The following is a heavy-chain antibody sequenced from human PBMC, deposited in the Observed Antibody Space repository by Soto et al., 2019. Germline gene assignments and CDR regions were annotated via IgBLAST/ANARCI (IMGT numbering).Heavy chain of an antibody. CDR2: IYYTGST. D-gene: IGHD3-16*01. CDR3: ARGLGGVSLDYFDL. V-gene: IGHV4-31*03. J-gene: IGHJ4*02. Sequence: QVQLQESGPGLVKPSQTLSLTCTVSGDSIKSAGHFWSWLRQPPGKGLEWLGYIYYTGSTYYNPPLQRRVAFSVDTSKTRFSLKLTSVTAADTAVYYCARGLGGVSLDYFDLWGQGTLVNVSS. CDR1: GDSIKSAGHF.